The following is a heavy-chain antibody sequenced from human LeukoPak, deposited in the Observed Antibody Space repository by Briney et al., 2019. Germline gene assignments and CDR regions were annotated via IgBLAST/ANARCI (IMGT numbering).Heavy chain of an antibody. V-gene: IGHV5-51*01. CDR2: IYPGDSDT. Sequence: GESLKISCKGSGYSFTSYWIGWVRQMPGKGLEWMGIIYPGDSDTSYSPSFQGQVTMSADKSISTAYLQWSSLKASDTAMYYCARSYTSSSAFDYWAREPWSPSPQ. D-gene: IGHD6-6*01. CDR1: GYSFTSYW. CDR3: ARSYTSSSAFDY. J-gene: IGHJ4*02.